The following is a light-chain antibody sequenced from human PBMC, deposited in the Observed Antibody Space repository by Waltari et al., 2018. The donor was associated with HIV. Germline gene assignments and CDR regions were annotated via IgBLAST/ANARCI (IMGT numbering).Light chain of an antibody. CDR3: QQSYKYPPT. J-gene: IGKJ4*01. V-gene: IGKV1-39*01. CDR1: QNVGTS. Sequence: DIQMTQYPASLSASLADRVIITCRASQNVGTSLNWYQQRPGKAPKLLVYGASKVQSGAPSRFSGSGSGTEFTLAICSLQPEDSATYYCQQSYKYPPTFGGGTNLEI. CDR2: GAS.